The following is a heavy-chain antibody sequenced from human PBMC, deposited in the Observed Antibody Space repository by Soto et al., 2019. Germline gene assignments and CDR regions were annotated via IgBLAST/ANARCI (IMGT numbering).Heavy chain of an antibody. CDR3: ARHAGIVGATAYYYYGMDV. J-gene: IGHJ6*02. CDR2: IYYSGST. CDR1: GGSISSSSYY. V-gene: IGHV4-39*01. Sequence: PSETLSLTCTVSGGSISSSSYYWGWIRQPPGKGLEWIGSIYYSGSTYYNPSLKSRVTISVDTSKNQFSLKLSSVTAADTAVYYCARHAGIVGATAYYYYGMDVWGQGTTVTVSS. D-gene: IGHD1-26*01.